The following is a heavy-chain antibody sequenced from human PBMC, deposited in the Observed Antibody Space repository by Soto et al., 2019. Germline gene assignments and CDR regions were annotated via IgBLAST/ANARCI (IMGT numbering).Heavy chain of an antibody. CDR2: ISAYNYNT. CDR1: GYTFTSYG. D-gene: IGHD1-26*01. CDR3: ARVVGALGHWFDP. Sequence: QVQLVQSGAELKKPGASVKVSCKASGYTFTSYGLSGVRQAPGQGIEWMGRISAYNYNTNYAQKLQGRVTMTTDTSTSTAYMELRSLRSDDTAVYYCARVVGALGHWFDPWGQGTLVTVSS. J-gene: IGHJ5*02. V-gene: IGHV1-18*01.